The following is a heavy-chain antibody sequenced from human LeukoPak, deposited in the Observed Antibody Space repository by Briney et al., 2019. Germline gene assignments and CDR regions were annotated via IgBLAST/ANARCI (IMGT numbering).Heavy chain of an antibody. J-gene: IGHJ3*02. Sequence: PGGSLRLSCAASGFTVSSNFMSWVRQAPGKGLEWISYFSTSSGTISYADSVKGRFTISRDNAKNSLYLQMNSLRAEDTAVYYCVRDSMYAFDMWGQGTMVTVSS. V-gene: IGHV3-48*01. CDR3: VRDSMYAFDM. D-gene: IGHD2-2*01. CDR2: FSTSSGTI. CDR1: GFTVSSNF.